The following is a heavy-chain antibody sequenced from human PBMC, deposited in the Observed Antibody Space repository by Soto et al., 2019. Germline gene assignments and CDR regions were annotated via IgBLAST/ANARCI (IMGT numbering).Heavy chain of an antibody. D-gene: IGHD6-13*01. Sequence: GGSLRLSCAASGFTFRNYAMSWVRQAPGKGLEWVSAVSGSGHSTDYADSVKGRFTISRDNSKNALYLQMNSLRAEDTAVYYCAKGRRSGSSSSIFWGQATLGSGFS. J-gene: IGHJ4*02. CDR3: AKGRRSGSSSSIF. CDR1: GFTFRNYA. CDR2: VSGSGHST. V-gene: IGHV3-23*01.